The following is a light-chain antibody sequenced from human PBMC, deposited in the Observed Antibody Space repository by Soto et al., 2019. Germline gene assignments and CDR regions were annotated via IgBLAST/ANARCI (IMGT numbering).Light chain of an antibody. Sequence: DIQMTQSPSTLSSFFLVRFTLTCLASQSINNWLAWYQQRPGTAPKILIYAASSLESGVPSRFSGSGSGTDFTLTISSLLPEDFATYFCQQSYSTPYTFGQGTKVDIK. V-gene: IGKV1-39*01. CDR1: QSINNW. CDR3: QQSYSTPYT. CDR2: AAS. J-gene: IGKJ2*01.